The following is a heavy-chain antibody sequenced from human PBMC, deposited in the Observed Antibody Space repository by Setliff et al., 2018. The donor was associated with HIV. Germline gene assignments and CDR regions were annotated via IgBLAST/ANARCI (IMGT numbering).Heavy chain of an antibody. CDR3: TRDHTPPPNYDFWSGQLDLRNIFYYMDV. V-gene: IGHV1-69*13. D-gene: IGHD3-3*01. Sequence: ASVKVSCKASGGTFSRYPISWVRQAPGQGLEWMGGIIPIHATTNYAQKFQGRVTTTADESTSTAYMELTSLRDDDTAVYYCTRDHTPPPNYDFWSGQLDLRNIFYYMDVWGTGSPVTVSS. CDR1: GGTFSRYP. J-gene: IGHJ6*03. CDR2: IIPIHATT.